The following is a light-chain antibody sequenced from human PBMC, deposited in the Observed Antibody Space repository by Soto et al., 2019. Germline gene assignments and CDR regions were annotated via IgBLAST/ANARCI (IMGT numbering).Light chain of an antibody. CDR1: SSNIGSNT. Sequence: QSALTQPPSASGTPGQRVTISCSGSSSNIGSNTVNWYQQLPGTAPKLLIYSNSQRPSGVPDRFSGSKSGTSASLAISGLQSEDEADYSCAAWDDSLNGVVFGGGTKLTVL. V-gene: IGLV1-44*01. CDR2: SNS. J-gene: IGLJ2*01. CDR3: AAWDDSLNGVV.